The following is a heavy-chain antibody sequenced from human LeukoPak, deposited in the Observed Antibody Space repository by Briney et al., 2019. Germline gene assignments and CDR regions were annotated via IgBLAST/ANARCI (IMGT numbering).Heavy chain of an antibody. CDR2: ISSSSSTI. CDR1: GFTFSSYS. Sequence: GGSLRLSCAASGFTFSSYSMNWVRQAPGKGLEWVSYISSSSSTIYYADSVKGRFTISRDNAKNSLYLQMNSLRAEDTAVYYCARDGSGSFDYWGQGTLVTVSS. D-gene: IGHD3-10*01. CDR3: ARDGSGSFDY. V-gene: IGHV3-48*04. J-gene: IGHJ4*02.